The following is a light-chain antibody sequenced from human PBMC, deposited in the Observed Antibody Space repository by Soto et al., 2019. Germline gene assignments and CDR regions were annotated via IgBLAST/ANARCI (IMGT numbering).Light chain of an antibody. J-gene: IGKJ2*01. V-gene: IGKV3-20*01. CDR1: QSVTSSS. CDR3: QHYGSSTMYT. Sequence: EIVLTQSPGTLSLSPGERATLSCRASQSVTSSSLGWYQQKFGQAPRLLIYGASSRATGIPDRFSGSGSGTDFTLTISRLEPEDFAVYYCQHYGSSTMYTFGQRTKLEIK. CDR2: GAS.